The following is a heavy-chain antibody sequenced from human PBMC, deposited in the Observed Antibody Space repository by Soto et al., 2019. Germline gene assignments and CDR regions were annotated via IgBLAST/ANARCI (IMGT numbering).Heavy chain of an antibody. CDR3: AREQVGSYGSSWYENYYYYGMDV. J-gene: IGHJ6*02. Sequence: SETLSLTCTVSGGSISSYYWSWIRQPPGKGLEWIGYIYYSGSTNYNPSLKSRVTISVDTSKNQFSLKLSSVTAADTAVYYCAREQVGSYGSSWYENYYYYGMDVWGQGTTVTVSS. V-gene: IGHV4-59*01. CDR2: IYYSGST. CDR1: GGSISSYY. D-gene: IGHD6-13*01.